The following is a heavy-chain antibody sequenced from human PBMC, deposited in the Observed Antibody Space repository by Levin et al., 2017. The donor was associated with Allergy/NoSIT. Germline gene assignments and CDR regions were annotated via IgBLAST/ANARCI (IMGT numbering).Heavy chain of an antibody. J-gene: IGHJ4*02. CDR2: IYWDDDK. D-gene: IGHD6-19*01. CDR3: ARTVAVADPFDY. Sequence: SGPTLVKPTQTLTLTCTFSGFSLSTSGVGVGWIRQPPGKALEWLALIYWDDDKRYSPSLKSRLTITKDTSKNQVVLTMTNMDPVDTATYYCARTVAVADPFDYWGQGTLVTVSS. CDR1: GFSLSTSGVG. V-gene: IGHV2-5*02.